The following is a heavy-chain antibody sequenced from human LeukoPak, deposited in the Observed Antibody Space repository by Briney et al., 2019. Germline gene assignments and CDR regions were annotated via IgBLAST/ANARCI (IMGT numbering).Heavy chain of an antibody. Sequence: PSETLSLTCAVYGGSFSGYYWSWLRQPPGKGLEWIGEVNHSGSTNYNPSLNSRVPISVDTSKNQFSLKLSSVSTADTAVYYCARAVLTMVRGVTCRRWYWFDPWGQGTLVTVSS. V-gene: IGHV4-34*01. CDR3: ARAVLTMVRGVTCRRWYWFDP. J-gene: IGHJ5*02. D-gene: IGHD3-10*01. CDR2: VNHSGST. CDR1: GGSFSGYY.